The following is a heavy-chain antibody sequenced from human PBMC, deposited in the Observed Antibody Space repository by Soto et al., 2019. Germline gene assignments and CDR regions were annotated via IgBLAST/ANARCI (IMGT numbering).Heavy chain of an antibody. CDR1: GGSISSSSYY. V-gene: IGHV4-39*01. J-gene: IGHJ4*02. D-gene: IGHD3-22*01. Sequence: SETLSLTCTVSGGSISSSSYYWGWIRQPPGKGLEWIGSIYYSGSTYYNPSLKSRVTISVDTSKNQFSLKLSSVTAADTAVYYCARLEDSSGYYFDYWGQGTLVTVSS. CDR2: IYYSGST. CDR3: ARLEDSSGYYFDY.